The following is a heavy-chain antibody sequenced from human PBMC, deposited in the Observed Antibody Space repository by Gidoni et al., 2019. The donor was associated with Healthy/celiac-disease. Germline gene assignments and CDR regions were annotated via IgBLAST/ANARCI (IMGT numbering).Heavy chain of an antibody. D-gene: IGHD3-22*01. CDR1: GGTFSSYA. Sequence: QVQLVQSGAEVKKPGSSVKVSCKASGGTFSSYAISWVRQAHGQGLEWMGGIIPIFGTANYAQKFQGRVTITADKSTSTAYMELSSLRSEDTAVYYCAAGLYDSSGYYAKPLDWGQGTLVTVSS. J-gene: IGHJ4*02. V-gene: IGHV1-69*06. CDR2: IIPIFGTA. CDR3: AAGLYDSSGYYAKPLD.